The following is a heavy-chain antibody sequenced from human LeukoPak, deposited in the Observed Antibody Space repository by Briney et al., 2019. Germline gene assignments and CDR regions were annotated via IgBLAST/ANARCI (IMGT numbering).Heavy chain of an antibody. D-gene: IGHD6-19*01. Sequence: SETLSLTCTVSGGSVSSGSYYWSWIRQPPGKGLEWIGYIYYSGSTNYNPSLKSRVTISVDTSKNQFSLKLSSVTAADTAVYYCARGLPMYSSGWSLWFDPWGQGTLVTVSS. CDR3: ARGLPMYSSGWSLWFDP. CDR2: IYYSGST. J-gene: IGHJ5*02. CDR1: GGSVSSGSYY. V-gene: IGHV4-61*01.